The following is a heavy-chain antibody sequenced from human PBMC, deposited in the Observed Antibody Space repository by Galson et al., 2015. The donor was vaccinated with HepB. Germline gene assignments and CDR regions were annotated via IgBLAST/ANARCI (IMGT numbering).Heavy chain of an antibody. J-gene: IGHJ3*01. CDR3: ARYGSVAAHTTNAFGV. V-gene: IGHV3-74*03. CDR2: ISGDESII. Sequence: SLRLSCAASGFTLSAYWMDWVRQVPGKGLVWVSRISGDESIISYADSVKGRFTISRDNAKNTVYLQMNSLRAEDTAVYYGARYGSVAAHTTNAFGVWGQGTMVTVSS. D-gene: IGHD2-15*01. CDR1: GFTLSAYW.